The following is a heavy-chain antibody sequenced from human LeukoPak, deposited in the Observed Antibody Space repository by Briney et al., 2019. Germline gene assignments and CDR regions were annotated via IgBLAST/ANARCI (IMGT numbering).Heavy chain of an antibody. CDR2: INSDGSSI. J-gene: IGHJ6*02. V-gene: IGHV3-74*01. CDR1: GFTFSSHW. Sequence: GGSLRLSCAASGFTFSSHWMHWVRQAPGKGLVWVSRINSDGSSISYADSVKGRFTISRDNAKNTLYLQMNSLRAEDTAVYYCAKDEASSWYYYYYGMDVWGQGTTVTVSS. D-gene: IGHD6-13*01. CDR3: AKDEASSWYYYYYGMDV.